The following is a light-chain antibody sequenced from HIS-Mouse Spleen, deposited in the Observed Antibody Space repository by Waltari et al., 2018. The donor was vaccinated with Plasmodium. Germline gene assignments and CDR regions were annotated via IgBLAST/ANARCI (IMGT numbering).Light chain of an antibody. CDR3: QAWDSSTAV. J-gene: IGLJ3*02. V-gene: IGLV3-1*01. CDR2: QDS. Sequence: SYELTQPPSVSVSPAQTASITCSGNKLGETYACRYQQKPGQSPVLVIYQDSKRPSGIPERFSGSNSGNTATLTISGTQAMDEADYYCQAWDSSTAVFGGGTKLTVL. CDR1: KLGETY.